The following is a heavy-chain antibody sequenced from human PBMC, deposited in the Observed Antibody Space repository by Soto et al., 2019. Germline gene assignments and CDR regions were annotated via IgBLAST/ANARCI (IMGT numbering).Heavy chain of an antibody. V-gene: IGHV3-23*01. Sequence: GGSLRLSCSASGFTFSSSAMSWVRQAPGEGLEWVSTIGGSSGSTYYADSVKGRFTISRDSSKDTLYLQMNSLRAEDTAVYYCAKRMDAASRLYMDVWGKGTTVTVSS. D-gene: IGHD2-15*01. CDR1: GFTFSSSA. J-gene: IGHJ6*03. CDR3: AKRMDAASRLYMDV. CDR2: IGGSSGST.